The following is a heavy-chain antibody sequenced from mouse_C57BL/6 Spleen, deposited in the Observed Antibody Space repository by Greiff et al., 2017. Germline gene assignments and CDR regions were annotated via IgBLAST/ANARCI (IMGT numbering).Heavy chain of an antibody. CDR1: GFSLTSYG. CDR3: ARHSSGYSAWFAY. CDR2: IWSGGST. V-gene: IGHV2-2*01. Sequence: VQLQQSGPGLVQPSQSLSITCTVSGFSLTSYGVHWVRQSPGKGLEWLGVIWSGGSTDYNAAFISRLSISKDNSKSQVFFKMNSLQADDTAIYYCARHSSGYSAWFAYWGQGTLVTVSA. J-gene: IGHJ3*01. D-gene: IGHD3-2*02.